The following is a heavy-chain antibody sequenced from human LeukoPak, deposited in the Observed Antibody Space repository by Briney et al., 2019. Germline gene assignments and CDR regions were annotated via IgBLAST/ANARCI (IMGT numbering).Heavy chain of an antibody. Sequence: GASVKVSCKASGYTFTGYYMHWVRQAPGQGLEWMGWINPNSGGTNYAQKFQGRVTMTRDTSISKAYMELSRLRSDDTAVYYCARASSSGYYYDAFDYWGQGTLVTVSS. V-gene: IGHV1-2*02. CDR3: ARASSSGYYYDAFDY. J-gene: IGHJ4*02. D-gene: IGHD3-22*01. CDR1: GYTFTGYY. CDR2: INPNSGGT.